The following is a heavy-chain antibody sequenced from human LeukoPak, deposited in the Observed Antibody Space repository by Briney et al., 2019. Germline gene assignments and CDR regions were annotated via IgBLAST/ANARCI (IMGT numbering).Heavy chain of an antibody. Sequence: GGSLRLSCAASGFTFSSYSMNWVRQAPGKGLEWVSSISSSSSYIYYADSVKGRFTISRDNAKNTLYLQMNSLRAEDTAVYFCASASSHRIAAGGDYWGQGTLVTVSS. D-gene: IGHD6-13*01. J-gene: IGHJ4*02. CDR1: GFTFSSYS. CDR2: ISSSSSYI. V-gene: IGHV3-21*01. CDR3: ASASSHRIAAGGDY.